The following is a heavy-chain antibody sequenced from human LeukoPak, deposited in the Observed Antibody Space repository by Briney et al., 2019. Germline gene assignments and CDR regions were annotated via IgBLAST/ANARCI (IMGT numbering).Heavy chain of an antibody. CDR1: GGSFTGYY. Sequence: SETLSLTCAISGGSFTGYYWRSIPQPPQQGQERIGEINHRGSTKYTPPLKSLVTISLDPSTSQFFLRLTSVTAADSAVYYCACHVVRYTAYDREEDPFDSWGQGTMVTVSS. CDR3: ACHVVRYTAYDREEDPFDS. D-gene: IGHD5-12*01. J-gene: IGHJ3*02. CDR2: INHRGST. V-gene: IGHV4-34*01.